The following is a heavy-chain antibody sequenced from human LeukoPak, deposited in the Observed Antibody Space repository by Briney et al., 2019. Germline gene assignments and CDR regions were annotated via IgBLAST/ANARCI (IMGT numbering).Heavy chain of an antibody. CDR1: GFTFDDYA. V-gene: IGHV3-9*01. CDR2: ISWNSGSI. D-gene: IGHD5-12*01. Sequence: GGSLRLSCAASGFTFDDYAMHWVRQAPGKGLEWVSGISWNSGSIGYADSVKGRFTISRDNAKNSLYLQMNSLSAEDTALYYCAKDLGNDEDYYYGIDVWGQGTTVTVSS. J-gene: IGHJ6*02. CDR3: AKDLGNDEDYYYGIDV.